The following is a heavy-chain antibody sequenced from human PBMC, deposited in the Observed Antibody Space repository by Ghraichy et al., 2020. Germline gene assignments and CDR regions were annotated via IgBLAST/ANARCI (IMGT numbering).Heavy chain of an antibody. CDR3: SSGGMDYYGAWAGIIDDAFDI. CDR2: ISYDGSNK. D-gene: IGHD3-10*01. CDR1: GFTFSSYA. V-gene: IGHV3-30*04. Sequence: WGSLRLSCAASGFTFSSYAMHWVRQAPGKGLEWVAVISYDGSNKYYEDSVKGRFTISRDNSNNTLYLKMNSLRAEDTDVYYFSSGGMDYYGAWAGIIDDAFDIWGQGTMVTVSS. J-gene: IGHJ3*02.